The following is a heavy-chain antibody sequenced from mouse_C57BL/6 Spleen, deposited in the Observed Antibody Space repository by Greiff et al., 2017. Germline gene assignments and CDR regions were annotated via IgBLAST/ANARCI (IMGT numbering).Heavy chain of an antibody. CDR1: GYAFTNYL. CDR3: ARSSTFYAMDY. CDR2: INPGSGGT. V-gene: IGHV1-54*01. Sequence: LVESGAELVRPGTSVKVSCKASGYAFTNYLIEWVKQRPGQGLEWIGVINPGSGGTNYNEKFKGKATLTADKSSSTAYMQLSSLTSEDSAVYFCARSSTFYAMDYWGQGTSVTVSS. J-gene: IGHJ4*01. D-gene: IGHD6-1*01.